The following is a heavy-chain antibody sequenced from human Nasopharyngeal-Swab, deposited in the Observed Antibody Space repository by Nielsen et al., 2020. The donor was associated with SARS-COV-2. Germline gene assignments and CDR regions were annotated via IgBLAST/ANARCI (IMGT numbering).Heavy chain of an antibody. Sequence: GESLKISCAASGFTFNTYAMTWVRQAPGKGLEWVAVVGGGGEVTYYADSVKGRFIISRDNAKNTLYLQMNSLRVEDTAVYFCVRDFWGAFDSWGQGTLVTVSS. V-gene: IGHV3-23*01. J-gene: IGHJ4*02. CDR1: GFTFNTYA. D-gene: IGHD3-16*01. CDR2: VGGGGEVT. CDR3: VRDFWGAFDS.